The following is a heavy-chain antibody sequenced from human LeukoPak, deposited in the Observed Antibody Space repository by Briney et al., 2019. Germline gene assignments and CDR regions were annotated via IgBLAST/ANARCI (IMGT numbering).Heavy chain of an antibody. J-gene: IGHJ4*02. Sequence: SQTLSLTCVISGDSVSSNSVAWSWIRQSPSRGLEWLGRTFYRSQWFYEYVGFVKSRIIINPDIAKNQFSLQLNSVTPEDTAVYYCARGAGDTSGTYYFDFWGQGTLVTVSS. CDR1: GDSVSSNSVA. V-gene: IGHV6-1*01. D-gene: IGHD1-1*01. CDR2: TFYRSQWFY. CDR3: ARGAGDTSGTYYFDF.